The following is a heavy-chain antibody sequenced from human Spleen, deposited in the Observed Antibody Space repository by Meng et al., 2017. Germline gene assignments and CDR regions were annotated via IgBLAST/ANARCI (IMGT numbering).Heavy chain of an antibody. CDR2: IKQDGSEK. CDR1: GFTFSYYW. D-gene: IGHD1-26*01. Sequence: GESLKISCAASGFTFSYYWMTWVRQAPGKGLEWVANIKQDGSEKYYVDSVKGRFTISRDNAKNSLYLQMSSLRAEDSAVYYCARDRSYSHYSYYYGMDVWGQGTTVTVSS. CDR3: ARDRSYSHYSYYYGMDV. V-gene: IGHV3-7*01. J-gene: IGHJ6*02.